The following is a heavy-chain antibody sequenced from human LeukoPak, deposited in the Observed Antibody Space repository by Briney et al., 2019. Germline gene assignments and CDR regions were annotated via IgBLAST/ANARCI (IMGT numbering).Heavy chain of an antibody. J-gene: IGHJ4*02. Sequence: ASVKVSFKASGYTFTSYGISWVRQAPGQGLEWMGWISAYNGNTNYAQKLQGRVTITTDTSTSTAYMELRSLRSDDTAVYYCARERVADSGGGFDYWGQGTLVTVSS. D-gene: IGHD6-19*01. CDR1: GYTFTSYG. CDR2: ISAYNGNT. CDR3: ARERVADSGGGFDY. V-gene: IGHV1-18*01.